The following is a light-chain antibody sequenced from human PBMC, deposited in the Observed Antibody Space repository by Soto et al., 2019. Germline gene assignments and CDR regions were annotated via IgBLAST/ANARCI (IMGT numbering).Light chain of an antibody. CDR1: SSDVGAYNY. V-gene: IGLV2-14*01. CDR3: SSYTSSSTLGYV. Sequence: QSALTQPASVSASPGQSITISCTGTSSDVGAYNYVSWYQQHPGKAPKLIIYEVNNRPSGVSNRFSGSKSGTTASLSISGTQAEDEADSYYSSYTSSSTLGYVFGTGTKVTVL. J-gene: IGLJ1*01. CDR2: EVN.